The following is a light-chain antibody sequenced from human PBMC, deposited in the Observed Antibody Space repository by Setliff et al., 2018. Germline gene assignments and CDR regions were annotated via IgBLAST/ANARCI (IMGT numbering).Light chain of an antibody. J-gene: IGLJ1*01. CDR2: GNN. CDR3: QSYGGSRSGDV. CDR1: SSDIGAGFG. V-gene: IGLV1-40*01. Sequence: QSVLTQPPSVSGAPGQRVTISCTGSSSDIGAGFGVHWYQQLPGTAPKLLIHGNNNRPSGIPERFSVSKSGTSASLAITGLQAEDEADYYCQSYGGSRSGDVFGTGTKGTVL.